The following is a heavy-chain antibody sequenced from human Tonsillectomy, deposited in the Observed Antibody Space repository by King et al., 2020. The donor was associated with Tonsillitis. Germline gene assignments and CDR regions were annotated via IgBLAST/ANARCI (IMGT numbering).Heavy chain of an antibody. CDR3: ASSSWYDDWFDP. D-gene: IGHD6-13*01. J-gene: IGHJ5*02. CDR2: INAGNGNT. V-gene: IGHV1-3*01. CDR1: GYTFTSYT. Sequence: QLVQSGAEVKKPGASVKVSCKASGYTFTSYTIHWVRQAPGQRLEWMGWINAGNGNTKYSQKFQGRVTITRDTSASTAYMELSSLKSEDTAVYYCASSSWYDDWFDPWGQGTLVTVSS.